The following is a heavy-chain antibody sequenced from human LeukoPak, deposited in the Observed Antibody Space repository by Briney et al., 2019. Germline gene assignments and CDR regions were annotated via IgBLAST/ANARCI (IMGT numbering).Heavy chain of an antibody. CDR1: GGSISSYY. V-gene: IGHV4-4*07. CDR3: ARAAARSGSVGFDP. J-gene: IGHJ5*02. D-gene: IGHD1-26*01. CDR2: IYSSGST. Sequence: SETLSLTCSVSGGSISSYYWSWIRQPAGKGLEWIGRIYSSGSTNYSPSLKSRVTMSVDTSKNQFSLKLTSVTAADTAVYYRARAAARSGSVGFDPWGQGTLVTVSS.